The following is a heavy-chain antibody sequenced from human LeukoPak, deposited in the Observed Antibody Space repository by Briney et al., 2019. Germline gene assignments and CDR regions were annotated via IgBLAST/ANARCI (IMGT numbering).Heavy chain of an antibody. CDR1: GDSVSSNSAA. V-gene: IGHV6-1*01. CDR2: TYYRSKWYN. CDR3: AREYYDSSGYLIRYYFDY. Sequence: SQTLSLTCAISGDSVSSNSAAWNWIGQSPSRGLEWLGRTYYRSKWYNDYAVSVKSRITINPDTSKNQFPLQLNSVTPEDTAVYYCAREYYDSSGYLIRYYFDYWGQGTLVTVSS. D-gene: IGHD3-22*01. J-gene: IGHJ4*02.